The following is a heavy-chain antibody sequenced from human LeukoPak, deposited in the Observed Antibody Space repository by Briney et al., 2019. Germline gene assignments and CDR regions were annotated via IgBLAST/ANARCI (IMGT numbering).Heavy chain of an antibody. Sequence: ASVKVSCKASGYTFTNYDINWVRQATGQGLEWMGWMNPNSGITAYAQKFQGRVTITRNTSISTAYMELSSLRSEDTAVYYCARVRPGGAVTNSPRGWFDPWGQGTLVTVSS. CDR2: MNPNSGIT. D-gene: IGHD2/OR15-2a*01. CDR3: ARVRPGGAVTNSPRGWFDP. V-gene: IGHV1-8*03. J-gene: IGHJ5*02. CDR1: GYTFTNYD.